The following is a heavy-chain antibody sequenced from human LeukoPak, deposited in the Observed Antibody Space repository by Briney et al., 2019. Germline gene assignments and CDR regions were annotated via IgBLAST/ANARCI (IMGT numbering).Heavy chain of an antibody. Sequence: PSETLSLTCAVSVGSISSGNWWTWVRQSPGKGLEWIGVIYHNGTHNYHPSLKSRVTISADTSKNHFSLKLTSVTAADTAVYYCATAPILRGEGGEHYKYGMDVWGQGTTVSVSS. J-gene: IGHJ6*02. CDR2: IYHNGTH. CDR1: VGSISSGNW. V-gene: IGHV4-4*02. CDR3: ATAPILRGEGGEHYKYGMDV. D-gene: IGHD2-2*02.